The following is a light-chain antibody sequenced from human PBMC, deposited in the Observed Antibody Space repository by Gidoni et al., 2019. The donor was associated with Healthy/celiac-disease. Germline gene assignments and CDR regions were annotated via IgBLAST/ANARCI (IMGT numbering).Light chain of an antibody. CDR3: QQYNSYST. J-gene: IGKJ1*01. Sequence: DIQMTPSPSTPSASVGDRVTTTCRASQSISSWLAWYQQKPGNAPKLLNYKASSLESGVPPRFSGGGSGTEFTLTISSLQPDDFATYYCQQYNSYSTFGQGTKVEIK. V-gene: IGKV1-5*03. CDR1: QSISSW. CDR2: KAS.